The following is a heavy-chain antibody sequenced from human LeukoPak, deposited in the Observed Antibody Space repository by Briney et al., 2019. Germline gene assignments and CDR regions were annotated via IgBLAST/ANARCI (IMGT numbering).Heavy chain of an antibody. CDR3: ARSRRVRYCSSTSCYAGYFDY. V-gene: IGHV4-59*12. Sequence: SETLSLTCTVSGGSISSYYWSWIRQPPGKGLEWIGYIYYSGSTNYNPSLKSRVTISVDTSKNQFSLKLSSVTAADTAVYYCARSRRVRYCSSTSCYAGYFDYWGQGTLVTVSS. D-gene: IGHD2-2*01. CDR2: IYYSGST. CDR1: GGSISSYY. J-gene: IGHJ4*02.